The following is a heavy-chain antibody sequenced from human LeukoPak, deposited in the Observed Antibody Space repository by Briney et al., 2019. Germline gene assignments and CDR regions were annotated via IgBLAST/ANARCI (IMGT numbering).Heavy chain of an antibody. V-gene: IGHV4-34*01. CDR1: GGSFSVYY. CDR2: INYSGIT. D-gene: IGHD2-2*01. J-gene: IGHJ4*02. Sequence: PSETLSLTCGIYGGSFSVYYWSWLRQTPGKGLEWIGEINYSGITDYSPSLKSRVTISVDTSKNQFSLNLRSVTAADTAVYYCARVGYCSSTSCYSESLNDYWGQGTLVTVSS. CDR3: ARVGYCSSTSCYSESLNDY.